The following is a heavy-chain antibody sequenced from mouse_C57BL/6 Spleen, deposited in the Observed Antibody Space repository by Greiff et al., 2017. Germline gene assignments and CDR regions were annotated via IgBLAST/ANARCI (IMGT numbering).Heavy chain of an antibody. D-gene: IGHD2-4*01. Sequence: VQLQQPGAELVKPGASVKLSCKASGYTFTSYWMHWVKQRPGQGLEWIGMIHPNSGSTNYNEKFKSKATLTVDKSSSTAYMQLSSLTSEDSAVYYCARSDYDYGYWYFDVWGTGTTVTVSS. CDR2: IHPNSGST. CDR3: ARSDYDYGYWYFDV. CDR1: GYTFTSYW. J-gene: IGHJ1*03. V-gene: IGHV1-64*01.